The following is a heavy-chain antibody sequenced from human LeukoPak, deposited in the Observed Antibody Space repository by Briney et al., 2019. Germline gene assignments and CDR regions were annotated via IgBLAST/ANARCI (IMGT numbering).Heavy chain of an antibody. CDR3: AKGHPGDAYYCYYGMDV. V-gene: IGHV3-23*01. J-gene: IGHJ6*02. D-gene: IGHD1-26*01. CDR2: LSGSGGTT. CDR1: GFTFSNYM. Sequence: GGSLRLSCAASGFTFSNYMMHWVRQAPGKGLEWVSALSGSGGTTYSADSVKGRFTISRDNSKSTLYLQMNSLRAEDTAVYYCAKGHPGDAYYCYYGMDVWGQGTTVTVS.